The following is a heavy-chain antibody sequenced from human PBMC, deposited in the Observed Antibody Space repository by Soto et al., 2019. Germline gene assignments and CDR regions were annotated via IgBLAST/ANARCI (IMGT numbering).Heavy chain of an antibody. CDR3: ASVWGV. V-gene: IGHV3-48*03. D-gene: IGHD1-26*01. CDR2: ISSNSDEI. CDR1: GFSLSSYE. J-gene: IGHJ6*02. Sequence: QLVESGGGLVQPGGSLRLSCVASGFSLSSYEMNWVRQAPGMGLEWVSYISSNSDEIHYTDSVKGRFTISRDNAKNSLYLQMNSLRDEDTALYYFASVWGVWGQGTTVTVS.